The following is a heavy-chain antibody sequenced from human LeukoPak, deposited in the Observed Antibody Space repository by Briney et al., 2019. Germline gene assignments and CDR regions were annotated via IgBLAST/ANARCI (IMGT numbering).Heavy chain of an antibody. CDR2: ISSSGSTI. CDR1: GFTFSSYE. D-gene: IGHD1-26*01. V-gene: IGHV3-48*03. J-gene: IGHJ3*02. Sequence: GGSLRLSCAASGFTFSSYEMNWVRQAPGKGLEWVSYISSSGSTIYYADSVKGRFTISRDNAKNSLYLQMNSLRAEDTAVYYCAARYSGSYYHRWADGAFDIWGQGTMVTVSS. CDR3: AARYSGSYYHRWADGAFDI.